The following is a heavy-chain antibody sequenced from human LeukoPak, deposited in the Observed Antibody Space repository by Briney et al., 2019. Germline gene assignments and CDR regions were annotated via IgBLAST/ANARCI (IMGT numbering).Heavy chain of an antibody. D-gene: IGHD1-26*01. CDR1: GFTFSSYA. V-gene: IGHV3-64*01. Sequence: PGGSLRLSCAASGFTFSSYAMHWVRQAPGKGLEYVSAISSNGGSTYYANSVKGRFSISRDSSKNILYLQMNSLRAEDTAVYYCARDDGSYSRSPGFDNWGQGTLVTVSS. CDR3: ARDDGSYSRSPGFDN. CDR2: ISSNGGST. J-gene: IGHJ4*02.